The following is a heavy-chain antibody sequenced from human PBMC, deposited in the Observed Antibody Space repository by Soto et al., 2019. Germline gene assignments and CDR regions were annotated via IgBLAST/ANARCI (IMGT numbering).Heavy chain of an antibody. J-gene: IGHJ4*02. CDR2: INSDGSST. CDR3: ASSLPTPILY. V-gene: IGHV3-74*01. Sequence: GGSLRLSCAASGFTFSSDWMHWVRQAPGKGLVWVSRINSDGSSTSYADSVKGRFTISRDNAKNTLYLQMNSLRAEDTAVFFFASSLPTPILYWGQGPLVSVSS. CDR1: GFTFSSDW.